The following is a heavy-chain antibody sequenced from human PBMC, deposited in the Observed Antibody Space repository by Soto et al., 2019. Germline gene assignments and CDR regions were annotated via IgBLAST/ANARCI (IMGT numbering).Heavy chain of an antibody. CDR2: ISSSSSTI. CDR3: ARAPPEVRSP. V-gene: IGHV3-48*02. Sequence: GGSLRLSCAASGFTFSSYSMNWVRQAPGKGLEWVSYISSSSSTIYYADSGKGRFTISRDNAKNSLYLQMNILRDEDTAVYYCARAPPEVRSPWGQGTLVTVSS. J-gene: IGHJ5*02. CDR1: GFTFSSYS.